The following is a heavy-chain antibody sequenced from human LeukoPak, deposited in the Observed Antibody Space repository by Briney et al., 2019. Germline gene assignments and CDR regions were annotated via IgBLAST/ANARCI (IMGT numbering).Heavy chain of an antibody. J-gene: IGHJ4*02. V-gene: IGHV3-23*01. CDR1: GFAFSSYA. CDR2: ISSSGGST. CDR3: AKDPGPSYYYDSSGYYHY. D-gene: IGHD3-22*01. Sequence: GGSLRLSCAASGFAFSSYAMSWVRQAPGKGLEWVSTISSSGGSTYYADSVKGRFTISRDNSKNTLYLQMHTLRAEDSAVYYCAKDPGPSYYYDSSGYYHYWGQGTLVTVSS.